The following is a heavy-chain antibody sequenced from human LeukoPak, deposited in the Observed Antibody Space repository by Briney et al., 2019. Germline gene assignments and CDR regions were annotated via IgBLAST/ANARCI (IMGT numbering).Heavy chain of an antibody. Sequence: GGSLRLSCAASGLTFSGYGMQWARQAPGKGLEWVAYIRFDGSNNYYADSLKGRFTISRDNSKNTLYLQMNSLGVEDTAVYSCARGGVNYASDYWGQGTLVTVSS. CDR1: GLTFSGYG. V-gene: IGHV3-30*02. CDR3: ARGGVNYASDY. CDR2: IRFDGSNN. J-gene: IGHJ4*02. D-gene: IGHD1-7*01.